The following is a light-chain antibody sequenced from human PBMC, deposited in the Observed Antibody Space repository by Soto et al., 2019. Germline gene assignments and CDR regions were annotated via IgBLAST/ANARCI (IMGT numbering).Light chain of an antibody. CDR1: SSNIGAGYD. CDR2: GNS. J-gene: IGLJ2*01. Sequence: QSVLTQPPSVYGAPVQRVTISCTGSSSNIGAGYDVHWYQQLPGTAPKLLIYGNSNRPSGVPDRFSGSKSGTSASLAITGRQAEDEADYYCQSYDSSLSGVVFGGGTKLTVL. CDR3: QSYDSSLSGVV. V-gene: IGLV1-40*01.